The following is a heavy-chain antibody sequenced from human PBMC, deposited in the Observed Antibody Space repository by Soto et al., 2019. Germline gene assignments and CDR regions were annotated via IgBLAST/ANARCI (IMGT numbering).Heavy chain of an antibody. J-gene: IGHJ4*02. Sequence: GGSLRLSSAASGFSLSSYAMSWVRQAPGKGLEWVSAISGSGGSTYYADSVKGRFTISRDNSKNTLYLQMNSLRAEDTAVYYCAKDHRGYSYGLYFDYWGQGTLVTVSS. D-gene: IGHD5-18*01. CDR3: AKDHRGYSYGLYFDY. V-gene: IGHV3-23*01. CDR1: GFSLSSYA. CDR2: ISGSGGST.